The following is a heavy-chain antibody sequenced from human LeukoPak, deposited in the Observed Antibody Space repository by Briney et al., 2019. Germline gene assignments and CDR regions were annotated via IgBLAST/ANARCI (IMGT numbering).Heavy chain of an antibody. J-gene: IGHJ6*02. Sequence: PGGSLRLSCAASGFTVNSNDMSWVRQAPGKGLEWVSVIFSGGSTYNADSVKGRFTISRDNSKNTLYLQMNSLRVDDTSVYYCARNRYYGLDVWGQGTTVTVSS. CDR3: ARNRYYGLDV. CDR2: IFSGGST. V-gene: IGHV3-66*02. CDR1: GFTVNSND.